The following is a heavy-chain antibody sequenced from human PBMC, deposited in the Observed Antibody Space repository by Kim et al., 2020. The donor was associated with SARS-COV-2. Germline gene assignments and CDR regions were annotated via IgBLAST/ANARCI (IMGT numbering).Heavy chain of an antibody. D-gene: IGHD6-13*01. CDR3: ARGKMAAAGNRYYYYGMDV. CDR2: IYTSGST. Sequence: SETLSLTCTVSGGSISSYYWSWIRQPAGKGLEWIGRIYTSGSTNYNPSLKSRVTMSVDTSKNQFSLKLSSVTAADTAVYYCARGKMAAAGNRYYYYGMDVWGQGTTVTVSS. V-gene: IGHV4-4*07. CDR1: GGSISSYY. J-gene: IGHJ6*02.